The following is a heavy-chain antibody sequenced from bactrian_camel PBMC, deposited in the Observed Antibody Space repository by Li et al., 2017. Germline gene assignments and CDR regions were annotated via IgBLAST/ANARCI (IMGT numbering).Heavy chain of an antibody. V-gene: IGHV3S53*01. J-gene: IGHJ4*01. D-gene: IGHD3*01. CDR1: AYTYSDFA. CDR2: VDSDGST. Sequence: HVQLVESGGGSVQAVGSLRLSCKASAYTYSDFAMGWFRQSPGKEREGVAAVDSDGSTIYADPVKGRFTISRDSATNTLVLLMNSLTPEDTAMYYCAADRNRGWILLHPSHYGQGTQVTVS.